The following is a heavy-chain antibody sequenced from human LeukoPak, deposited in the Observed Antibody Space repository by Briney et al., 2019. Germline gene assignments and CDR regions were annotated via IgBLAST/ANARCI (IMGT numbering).Heavy chain of an antibody. Sequence: PGGSLRLSCAASGFTFSTYAMTWVRQAPGKGLEWVSLISDSGANKHYADSVKGRFTISRDNSKNTLSLQMNSLRADDTAVYYCAKDVRVGGGGMDVWGQGTPVTVSS. CDR2: ISDSGANK. D-gene: IGHD1-26*01. J-gene: IGHJ6*02. CDR3: AKDVRVGGGGMDV. CDR1: GFTFSTYA. V-gene: IGHV3-23*01.